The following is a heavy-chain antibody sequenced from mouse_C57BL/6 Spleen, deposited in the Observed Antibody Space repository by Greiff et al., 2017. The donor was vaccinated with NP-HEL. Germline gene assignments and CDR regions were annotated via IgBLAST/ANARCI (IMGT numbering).Heavy chain of an antibody. CDR3: TRGYYYGSSPHWYFDV. J-gene: IGHJ1*03. V-gene: IGHV1-15*01. D-gene: IGHD1-1*01. CDR2: IDPETGGT. CDR1: GYTFTDYE. Sequence: VQLQQSGAELVRPGASVTLSCKASGYTFTDYEMHWVKQTPVHGLEWIGAIDPETGGTAYKQKFKGKAILTADKSSSTAYMELRSLTSEDSAVYYCTRGYYYGSSPHWYFDVWGTGTTVTVSS.